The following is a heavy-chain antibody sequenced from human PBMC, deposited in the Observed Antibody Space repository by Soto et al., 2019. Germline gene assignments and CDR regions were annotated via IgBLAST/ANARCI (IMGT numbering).Heavy chain of an antibody. Sequence: VQLVQSGAEVKKPGASVKVSCKAAGYTFTSYYMHWVRQAPGQGLEWMGIINPSGGSTSYAQKFQGRVTMTRDTSTSKAYMELSSLRSEDTAVYYCARRSSGTAMVFDCWGQGTLVTVSS. CDR2: INPSGGST. CDR3: ARRSSGTAMVFDC. V-gene: IGHV1-46*01. J-gene: IGHJ4*02. D-gene: IGHD5-18*01. CDR1: GYTFTSYY.